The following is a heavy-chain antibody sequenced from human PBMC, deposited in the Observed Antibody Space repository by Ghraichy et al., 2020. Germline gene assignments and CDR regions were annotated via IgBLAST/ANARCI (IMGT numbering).Heavy chain of an antibody. D-gene: IGHD2/OR15-2a*01. CDR3: ARAGESTWHNYGLDV. V-gene: IGHV1-18*01. CDR2: IGAYSDNT. J-gene: IGHJ6*02. Sequence: ASVKVSCKASGYTFTGYGITWVRQAPGQGLEWMGWIGAYSDNTNYARKLQGRVTMTTDTPTTTAYMELRTLRSDDTAVYYCARAGESTWHNYGLDVWGQGTTVTVSS. CDR1: GYTFTGYG.